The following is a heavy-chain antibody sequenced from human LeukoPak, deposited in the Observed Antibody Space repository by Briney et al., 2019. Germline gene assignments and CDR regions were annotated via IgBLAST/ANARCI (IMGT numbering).Heavy chain of an antibody. CDR2: ISSSSSDI. CDR1: GFTFSSYS. D-gene: IGHD3-3*01. CDR3: ARGSFVLEWLFDY. V-gene: IGHV3-21*01. J-gene: IGHJ4*02. Sequence: GGSLRLSCAASGFTFSSYSMNWVRQAPGKGLEWVASISSSSSDIYYADSVKGRFTISRDNDKNSLYLQMNSLRAEDTAVYYCARGSFVLEWLFDYWGQGTLVTVSS.